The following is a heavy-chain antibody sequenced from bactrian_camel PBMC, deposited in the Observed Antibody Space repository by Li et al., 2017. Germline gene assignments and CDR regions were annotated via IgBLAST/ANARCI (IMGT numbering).Heavy chain of an antibody. CDR1: GLTSGTYC. V-gene: IGHV3S55*01. CDR3: AADAPWYSGACRYNF. CDR2: IDSDGST. J-gene: IGHJ4*01. Sequence: QVQLVESGGGSVEAGGSLRLSCTASGLTSGTYCMAWFRQAPGKEREGVAAIDSDGSTRYADSVKGRFTVSKDATKDEVYLQMNNLKPEDTAMYYCAADAPWYSGACRYNFLGQGTQVTVS. D-gene: IGHD1*01.